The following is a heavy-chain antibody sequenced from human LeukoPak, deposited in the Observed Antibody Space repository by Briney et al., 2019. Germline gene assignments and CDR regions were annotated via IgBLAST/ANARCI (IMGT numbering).Heavy chain of an antibody. J-gene: IGHJ4*02. CDR1: GGSISSSSYY. Sequence: SETLSLTCTVSGGSISSSSYYWGWIRQPPGKGLEWIGSIYYSGSTYYNPSLKSRVTISVDTSKNQFSLKLSSVTAADTAVYYCARHVGYCGGDCYSGDYFDYWGQGTLVTVSS. D-gene: IGHD2-21*01. V-gene: IGHV4-39*01. CDR2: IYYSGST. CDR3: ARHVGYCGGDCYSGDYFDY.